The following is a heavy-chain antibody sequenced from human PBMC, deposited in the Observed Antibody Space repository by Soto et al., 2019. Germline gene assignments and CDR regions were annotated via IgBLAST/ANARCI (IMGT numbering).Heavy chain of an antibody. CDR3: ARDEYYYDSSGYRNWYFDL. Sequence: QVQLVQSGAEVKKPGSSVKVSCKASGGTFSSYAISWVRQAPGQGLEWMGGIIPIFGTANYAQKFQGRVTIPADESRRTAYMELRSLRSEDTAVYDCARDEYYYDSSGYRNWYFDLCGRGTLVTVSS. J-gene: IGHJ2*01. V-gene: IGHV1-69*01. CDR1: GGTFSSYA. CDR2: IIPIFGTA. D-gene: IGHD3-22*01.